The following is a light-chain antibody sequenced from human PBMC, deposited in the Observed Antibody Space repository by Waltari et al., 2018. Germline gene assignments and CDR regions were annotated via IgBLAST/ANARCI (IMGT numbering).Light chain of an antibody. Sequence: QSALTQPPSASGTPGQTVTIFCSGCNSKTGSNVVNWYQQVPGTTPKLLIYSNTYRPSGVPDRFSGSKSGTSASLAISGLQSDDEGDYYCATWDDRLTGVVFGGGTKVTVL. CDR1: NSKTGSNV. CDR2: SNT. V-gene: IGLV1-44*01. J-gene: IGLJ2*01. CDR3: ATWDDRLTGVV.